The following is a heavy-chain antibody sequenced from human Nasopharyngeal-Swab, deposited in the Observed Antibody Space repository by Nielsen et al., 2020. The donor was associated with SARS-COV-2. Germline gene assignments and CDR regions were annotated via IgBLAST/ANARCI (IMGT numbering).Heavy chain of an antibody. D-gene: IGHD3-3*01. CDR3: ARGRTIFGVVYSAFDI. V-gene: IGHV4-31*03. CDR1: GGSISSGDYY. Sequence: SETLSLTCTVSGGSISSGDYYWSWIRQHPGKGLEWIGYIYYSGSTYYNPSLKSRVTISVDTSKNQFSLKLSSVTAADTAVYYCARGRTIFGVVYSAFDIWGQGTMVTVSS. J-gene: IGHJ3*02. CDR2: IYYSGST.